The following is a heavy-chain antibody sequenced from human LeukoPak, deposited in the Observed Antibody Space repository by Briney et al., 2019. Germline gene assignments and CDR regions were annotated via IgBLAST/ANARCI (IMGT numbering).Heavy chain of an antibody. J-gene: IGHJ6*03. Sequence: PGGSLRPSCAASGFTFSSYAMSWVRQAPGKGLEWVSGIIDSGESTYYANFAKGRFTISRDNSNNTLYLQMNSLRAEDTAVYYCAKLGGQELHNYYVAVCGKGTTVAVSS. CDR1: GFTFSSYA. V-gene: IGHV3-23*01. CDR3: AKLGGQELHNYYVAV. D-gene: IGHD3-16*01. CDR2: IIDSGEST.